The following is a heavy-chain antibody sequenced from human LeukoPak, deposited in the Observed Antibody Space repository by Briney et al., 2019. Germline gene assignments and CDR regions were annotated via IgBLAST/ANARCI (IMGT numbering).Heavy chain of an antibody. V-gene: IGHV3-30-3*01. CDR1: GFTFSSYA. Sequence: GGSLRLSCAASGFTFSSYAMHWVRQAPGKGLEWVAVISYDGSNKYYADSVEGRFTISRDNSKNTLYLQMNSLRAEDTAVYYCARDYDSIDAFDIWGQGTMVTVPS. CDR3: ARDYDSIDAFDI. D-gene: IGHD3-22*01. CDR2: ISYDGSNK. J-gene: IGHJ3*02.